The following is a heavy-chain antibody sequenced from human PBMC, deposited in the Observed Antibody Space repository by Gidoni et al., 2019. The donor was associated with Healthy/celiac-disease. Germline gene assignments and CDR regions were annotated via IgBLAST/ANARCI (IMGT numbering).Heavy chain of an antibody. Sequence: QVQLQQWGDGLLKPSETLSLTCAVYGGSFSGYSWSRIRQPPGKGLEWIGEINHSGSTNYNPSLKSRVTISVDTSKNQFSLKLSSVTAADTAVYYCARGLVLRYFDWLLTSGWFDPWGQGTLVTVSS. D-gene: IGHD3-9*01. CDR2: INHSGST. J-gene: IGHJ5*02. CDR1: GGSFSGYS. V-gene: IGHV4-34*01. CDR3: ARGLVLRYFDWLLTSGWFDP.